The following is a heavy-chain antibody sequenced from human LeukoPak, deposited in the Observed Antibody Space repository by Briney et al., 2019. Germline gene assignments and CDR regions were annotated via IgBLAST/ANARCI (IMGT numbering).Heavy chain of an antibody. CDR3: ARHLPFAPFDT. Sequence: SETLSLTCTVSGGSVSTYYWSWIRQPPGEGLEWIGNIYYSGSTNYNPSLKSRVTISLDTSKNQFSLTLSSLTAADTAVYYCARHLPFAPFDTWGQGTLVTVFS. V-gene: IGHV4-59*08. CDR1: GGSVSTYY. J-gene: IGHJ4*02. CDR2: IYYSGST.